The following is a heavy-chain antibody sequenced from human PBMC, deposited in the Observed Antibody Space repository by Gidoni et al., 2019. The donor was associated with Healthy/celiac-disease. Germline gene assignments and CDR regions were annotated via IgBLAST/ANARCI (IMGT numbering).Heavy chain of an antibody. D-gene: IGHD6-13*01. V-gene: IGHV3-30-3*01. J-gene: IGHJ4*02. CDR1: GFPFSSYA. CDR2: ISYDGSNK. Sequence: QVQRVESGEGVVQPGRSLRLPCAASGFPFSSYAMHLVRQAPGKGLEWVAVISYDGSNKYYADSVKGRFTISRDNSKNTLYLQMNSLRAEDTAVYYCARGGGMQQLPKGLDYWGQGTLVTVSS. CDR3: ARGGGMQQLPKGLDY.